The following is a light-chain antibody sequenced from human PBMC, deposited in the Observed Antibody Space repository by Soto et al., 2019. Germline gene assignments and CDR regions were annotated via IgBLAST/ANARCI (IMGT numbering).Light chain of an antibody. CDR2: DVT. J-gene: IGLJ1*01. Sequence: QSALTQPDSVSGSPGQSITISCTGTSGDVGAYNSVSWYQQHPGKAPKLMIYDVTNRPSGVSNRFSGSKSGNTASLTISGLQVEDDADYYCSSYTSGTTLYVFGTGTKLTVL. V-gene: IGLV2-14*01. CDR1: SGDVGAYNS. CDR3: SSYTSGTTLYV.